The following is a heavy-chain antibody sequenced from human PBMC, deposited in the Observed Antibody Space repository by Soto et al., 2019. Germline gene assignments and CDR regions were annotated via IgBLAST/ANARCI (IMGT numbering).Heavy chain of an antibody. D-gene: IGHD1-26*01. CDR3: ARVMGSWRGRYHYGMDV. J-gene: IGHJ6*02. CDR2: IYYSGST. V-gene: IGHV4-31*03. CDR1: GGSISSGGYY. Sequence: PSETLSLTCTVSGGSISSGGYYWSWIRQHPGKGLEWIGYIYYSGSTYYNPSLKSRVTISVDTSKNQFSLKLSSVTAADTAVYYCARVMGSWRGRYHYGMDVWGQGTTVTVSS.